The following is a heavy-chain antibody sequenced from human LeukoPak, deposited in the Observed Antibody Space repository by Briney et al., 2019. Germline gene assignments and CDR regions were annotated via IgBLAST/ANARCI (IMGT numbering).Heavy chain of an antibody. CDR1: GFTLRSHW. J-gene: IGHJ4*02. Sequence: GGSLRLSCAASGFTLRSHWMTWVRQAPGKGLEWVASINQDGSEKNYVDSVKGRFTISRDNAENSLYLQMNSLRDEDTAVYYCARTRLSCDCWGQGTLVTVSS. CDR2: INQDGSEK. V-gene: IGHV3-7*01. CDR3: ARTRLSCDC.